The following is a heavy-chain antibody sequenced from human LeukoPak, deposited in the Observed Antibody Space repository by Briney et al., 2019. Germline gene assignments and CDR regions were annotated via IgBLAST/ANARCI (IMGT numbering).Heavy chain of an antibody. CDR2: ISSSSSYI. V-gene: IGHV3-21*01. CDR3: ARDRVAAAGPPGY. J-gene: IGHJ4*02. CDR1: GFTFSSYS. D-gene: IGHD6-13*01. Sequence: GGSLRLSCAASGFTFSSYSMNWVRQAPGKGLEWVSSISSSSSYIYYADSVKGRFTISRVNAKNSLYLQMNSLRAEDTAVYYCARDRVAAAGPPGYWGQGTLVTVSS.